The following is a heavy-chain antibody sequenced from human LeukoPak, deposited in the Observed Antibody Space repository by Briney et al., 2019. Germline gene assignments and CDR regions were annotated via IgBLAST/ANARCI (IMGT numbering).Heavy chain of an antibody. J-gene: IGHJ6*03. V-gene: IGHV4-34*01. CDR1: GGSFSGYY. CDR3: ARGGYSYGYRFYYYYMDV. D-gene: IGHD5-18*01. Sequence: SETLSLTCAVYGGSFSGYYWSWIRQPPGKGLEWIGEINHSGSTNYNPSLKSRVTISVDTSKNQFSLKLSSVTAADTAVYYCARGGYSYGYRFYYYYMDVWGKGTTVTVSS. CDR2: INHSGST.